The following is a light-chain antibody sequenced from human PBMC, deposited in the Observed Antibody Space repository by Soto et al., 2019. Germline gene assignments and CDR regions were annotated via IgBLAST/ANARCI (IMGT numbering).Light chain of an antibody. CDR2: RND. CDR1: SSNIGKYY. J-gene: IGLJ2*01. Sequence: QSVLTQPLSTSGTPGQRVTISCSGSSSNIGKYYVYWYQQLPGTAPKLLIYRNDQRPSGVPDRFSASKSGTSASLAISGLRSEDEADYYCAAWDDSLTGRVFGGGTQLTVL. CDR3: AAWDDSLTGRV. V-gene: IGLV1-47*01.